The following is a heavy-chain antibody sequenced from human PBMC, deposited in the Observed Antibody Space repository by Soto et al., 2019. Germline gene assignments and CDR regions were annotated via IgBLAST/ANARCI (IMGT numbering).Heavy chain of an antibody. Sequence: LRLSCAASGLSVSSTYMSWVRQAPGKGLEWVSGISGSGDSTHYADSVKGRFTISRDNSKNTLYLQMNSLRAEDTAVYYCAKGVPGIAVAGTGYFQHWGQGTLVTVSS. CDR3: AKGVPGIAVAGTGYFQH. CDR2: ISGSGDST. V-gene: IGHV3-23*01. D-gene: IGHD6-19*01. J-gene: IGHJ1*01. CDR1: GLSVSSTY.